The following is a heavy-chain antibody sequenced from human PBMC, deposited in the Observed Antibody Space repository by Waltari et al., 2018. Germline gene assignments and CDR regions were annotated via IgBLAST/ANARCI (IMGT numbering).Heavy chain of an antibody. CDR1: SGSSSSSNW. Sequence: QVQLQESGPGLVKPSGTLSLTCAVSSGSSSSSNWWSWVRQPPGWGLEGIGEIYHSGSTKDGPGMKSRVTIAEDKSKNQFSLRVSSVTAAETAVCYWARLAGYSYGYGSIDAFDIWGQGTMVTVSS. J-gene: IGHJ3*02. D-gene: IGHD5-18*01. V-gene: IGHV4-4*02. CDR3: ARLAGYSYGYGSIDAFDI. CDR2: IYHSGST.